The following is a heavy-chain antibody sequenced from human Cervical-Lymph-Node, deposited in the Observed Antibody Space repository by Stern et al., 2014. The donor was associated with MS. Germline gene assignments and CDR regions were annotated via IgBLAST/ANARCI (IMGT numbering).Heavy chain of an antibody. D-gene: IGHD3-16*01. V-gene: IGHV1-3*01. Sequence: QVQLVQSGAEVKKPGASVKVSCKASGYTFTSYDMHWVRQAPGQRLEWMGWINAGNGNTKYSQKFNGRVTITRDTSASTAYMEMSSLRAEDTAVYYCARNRVWGGTDYWGQGTLVTVSS. CDR1: GYTFTSYD. CDR3: ARNRVWGGTDY. CDR2: INAGNGNT. J-gene: IGHJ4*02.